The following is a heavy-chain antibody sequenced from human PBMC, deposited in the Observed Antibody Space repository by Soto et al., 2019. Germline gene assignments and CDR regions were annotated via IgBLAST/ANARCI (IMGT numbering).Heavy chain of an antibody. D-gene: IGHD2-15*01. V-gene: IGHV3-74*01. Sequence: EVQLVESGGNLVQPGGSLRLSCAASGFTFSSYWMHWVRQVPGKGLVWVSRIDPYGSGINYADSVKGRFTISRDNSKNTLYLQMNSLRAEDTAVYYCALREMGCSGGSCYSLHYYYYYMDVWGKGTTVTVSS. CDR2: IDPYGSGI. CDR1: GFTFSSYW. J-gene: IGHJ6*03. CDR3: ALREMGCSGGSCYSLHYYYYYMDV.